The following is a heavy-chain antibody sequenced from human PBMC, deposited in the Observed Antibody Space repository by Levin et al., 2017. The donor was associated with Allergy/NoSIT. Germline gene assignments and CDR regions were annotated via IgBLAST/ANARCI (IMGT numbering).Heavy chain of an antibody. CDR2: VYYTGST. CDR3: ASGGTSMTYLNWFDP. Sequence: SETLSLTCSVSGGPITNFYWSWIRQPPGKALEWIGYVYYTGSTDYNPSLKSRVTMSVDTSKNQFSLNLRSVTAADTALYFCASGGTSMTYLNWFDPWGQGTLVTVSS. D-gene: IGHD3-16*01. V-gene: IGHV4-59*01. CDR1: GGPITNFY. J-gene: IGHJ5*02.